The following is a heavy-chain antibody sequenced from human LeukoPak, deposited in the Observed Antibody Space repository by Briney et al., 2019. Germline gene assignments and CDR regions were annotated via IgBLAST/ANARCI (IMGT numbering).Heavy chain of an antibody. J-gene: IGHJ4*02. Sequence: GGPLTLPCAAPGLNYCSLGLHWLRQAPGKGLEWVAFIRYDGSTKYYADSVKGRFTISRDNSKNTLYLQMNSLRFEDTAVYYWAKGGYYFDYWRQGTLVTVSS. V-gene: IGHV3-30*02. CDR2: IRYDGSTK. CDR3: AKGGYYFDY. CDR1: GLNYCSLG.